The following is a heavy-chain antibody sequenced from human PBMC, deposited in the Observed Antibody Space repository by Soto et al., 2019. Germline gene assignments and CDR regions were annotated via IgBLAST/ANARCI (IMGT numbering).Heavy chain of an antibody. V-gene: IGHV3-23*01. D-gene: IGHD2-2*01. J-gene: IGHJ4*02. CDR3: AKAGGYCSSTSCPFGY. Sequence: GGSLRLSCAASGFTFSSYAMSWVRQAPGKGLEWVSAISGSGGSTYYADSVKGRFSISRDNSKNTLYLQMNSLRAEDTAVYYCAKAGGYCSSTSCPFGYWGQGTLVTVSS. CDR2: ISGSGGST. CDR1: GFTFSSYA.